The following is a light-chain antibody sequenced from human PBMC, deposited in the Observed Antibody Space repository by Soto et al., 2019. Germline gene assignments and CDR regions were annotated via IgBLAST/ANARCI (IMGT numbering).Light chain of an antibody. Sequence: EKVMTQSPATPSLSPGERATLPFRASQSVSSKLAWYQQKPGQAPRLLIYGASSRATGIPDRFSGSGSGTDFTLTISSLQAEDVAVYYCQQYYSTPLTFGGGTK. CDR2: GAS. CDR1: QSVSSK. J-gene: IGKJ4*01. CDR3: QQYYSTPLT. V-gene: IGKV3D-15*01.